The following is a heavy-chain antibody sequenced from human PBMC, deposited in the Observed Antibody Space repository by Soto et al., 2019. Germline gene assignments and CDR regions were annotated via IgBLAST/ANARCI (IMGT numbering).Heavy chain of an antibody. D-gene: IGHD5-12*01. CDR1: GYTFINYG. CDR2: ITPYNGNT. J-gene: IGHJ5*02. CDR3: ARGWVGSGYDP. V-gene: IGHV1-18*01. Sequence: GSSVKVSCKASGYTFINYGINWVRHAPCQGLEWMGWITPYNGNTNYAQKLQGRVTMTTDTSTSTAYMELRSLRSDDTAVYYCARGWVGSGYDPWGQGTLVTVSS.